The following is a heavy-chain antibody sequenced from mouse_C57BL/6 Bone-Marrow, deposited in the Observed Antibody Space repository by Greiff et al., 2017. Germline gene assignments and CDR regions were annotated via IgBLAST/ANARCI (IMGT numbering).Heavy chain of an antibody. J-gene: IGHJ1*03. D-gene: IGHD2-1*01. Sequence: VQLQQSGAELVRPGASVTLSCKASGYTFTDYEMHWVKQTPVHGLEWIGAIDPETGGTAYNQKFKGKAILTADKSSSTAYMELRSLTSDDSAVYNCTRDGTYWYFDVWGTGTTVTVSS. V-gene: IGHV1-15*01. CDR2: IDPETGGT. CDR3: TRDGTYWYFDV. CDR1: GYTFTDYE.